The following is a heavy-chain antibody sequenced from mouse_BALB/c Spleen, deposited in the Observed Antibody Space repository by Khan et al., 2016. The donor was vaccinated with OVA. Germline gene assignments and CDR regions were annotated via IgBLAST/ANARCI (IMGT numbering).Heavy chain of an antibody. CDR3: TRSGYGAFAY. CDR1: GYTFTSYY. V-gene: IGHV1S81*02. Sequence: QVQLQQSGAELVKPGASVRLSCKASGYTFTSYYLYWVKQRPGHGLEWIGDINPSNSGTNFNENFKTKATLTVDKSSSTAYMQLSSLTSEDSAVYYCTRSGYGAFAYWGQGTLVTVSA. J-gene: IGHJ3*01. CDR2: INPSNSGT. D-gene: IGHD1-1*02.